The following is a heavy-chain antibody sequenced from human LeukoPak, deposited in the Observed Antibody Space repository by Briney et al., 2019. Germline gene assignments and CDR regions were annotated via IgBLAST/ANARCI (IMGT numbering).Heavy chain of an antibody. Sequence: PSGTLSHICAVSGGSISSSNWWSWVRQPPGKGLEWIGEIYHSGSTNYNPSLKSRVTISVDTSKNQFSLKLSSVTAPDTAVYYCARHEDRNWYVDHWGQGTLVTVSS. D-gene: IGHD1-1*01. CDR2: IYHSGST. J-gene: IGHJ4*02. CDR3: ARHEDRNWYVDH. V-gene: IGHV4-4*02. CDR1: GGSISSSNW.